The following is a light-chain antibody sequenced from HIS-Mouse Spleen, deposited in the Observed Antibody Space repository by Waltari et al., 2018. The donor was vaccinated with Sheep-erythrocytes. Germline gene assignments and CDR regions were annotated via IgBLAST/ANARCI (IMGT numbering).Light chain of an antibody. Sequence: DIQMTQSPSSLSASVGDRVTITCRASPSISSYLNWYQQKPGKAPKLLIYAASSLQSGVPSRFSGSGSGTDFTLTISSLQPEDFATYYCQQRYSTPYTFGQGTKLEIK. CDR3: QQRYSTPYT. J-gene: IGKJ2*01. CDR1: PSISSY. V-gene: IGKV1-39*01. CDR2: AAS.